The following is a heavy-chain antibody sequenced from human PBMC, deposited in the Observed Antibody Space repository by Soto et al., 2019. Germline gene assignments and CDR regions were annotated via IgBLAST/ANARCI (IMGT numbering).Heavy chain of an antibody. J-gene: IGHJ5*02. V-gene: IGHV1-58*02. CDR2: IVVGSGNT. D-gene: IGHD3-10*01. CDR3: AAELLWFGELSPIDP. Sequence: SVKVSCKASGFTFTSSAMQWVRQARGQRLEWIGWIVVGSGNTNYAQKFQERVTITRDMSTSTAYMELSSLRSEDTAVYYCAAELLWFGELSPIDPWGQGTLVTVSS. CDR1: GFTFTSSA.